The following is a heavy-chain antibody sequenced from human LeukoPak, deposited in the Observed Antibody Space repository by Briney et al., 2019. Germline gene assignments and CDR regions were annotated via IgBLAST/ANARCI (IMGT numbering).Heavy chain of an antibody. V-gene: IGHV1-18*01. CDR3: ARERGASYYYGMDV. J-gene: IGHJ6*02. D-gene: IGHD3-10*01. CDR2: ISAYNGNT. Sequence: GASVKVSCKASGYTFTSYDINWVRQATGQGLEWMGWISAYNGNTNYAQKLQGRVTMTTDTSTSTAYMELRSLRSDDTAVYYCARERGASYYYGMDVWGQGTTVTVSS. CDR1: GYTFTSYD.